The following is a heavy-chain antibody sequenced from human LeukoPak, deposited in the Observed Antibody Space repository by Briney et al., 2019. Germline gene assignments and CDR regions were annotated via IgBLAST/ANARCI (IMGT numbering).Heavy chain of an antibody. CDR1: GYSISSGYY. CDR2: IYHSGNT. V-gene: IGHV4-38-2*02. Sequence: PSETLSLTCTVSGYSISSGYYWGWIRQPPGKGLEWIESIYHSGNTYYSPSLKSRVTISVDTSKNQFSLKLSSVTAADTAVYYCARGDYSSSWYEYNWFDPWGQGTLVTVSS. CDR3: ARGDYSSSWYEYNWFDP. D-gene: IGHD6-13*01. J-gene: IGHJ5*02.